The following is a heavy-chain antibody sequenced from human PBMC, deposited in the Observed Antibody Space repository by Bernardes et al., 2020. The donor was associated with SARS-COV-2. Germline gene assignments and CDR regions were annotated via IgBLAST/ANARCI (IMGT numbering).Heavy chain of an antibody. D-gene: IGHD2-2*02. CDR1: GFTFSSSA. CDR3: ARDLVVPPALQDY. V-gene: IGHV3-23*01. J-gene: IGHJ4*02. Sequence: GGPLLPSCAASGFTFSSSALNWVRQAPGPGLEWVSSISGSDSSTYYADSVKGRFTISRDNSKNTLYLQMNSLRAEDTAVYYCARDLVVPPALQDYWGQGTLVTGSS. CDR2: ISGSDSST.